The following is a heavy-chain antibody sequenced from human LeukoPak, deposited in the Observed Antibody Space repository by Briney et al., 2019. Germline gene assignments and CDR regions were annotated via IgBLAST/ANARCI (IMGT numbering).Heavy chain of an antibody. D-gene: IGHD5/OR15-5a*01. CDR2: IIPILGIA. Sequence: SVKVFCKASGYTFTSYAISWVRQAPGQGLEWMGRIIPILGIANYAQKFQGRVTITADKSTSTAYMELSSLRSEDTAVYYCAREGTAVSRAPLGYFDYWGQGTLVTVSS. CDR3: AREGTAVSRAPLGYFDY. CDR1: GYTFTSYA. V-gene: IGHV1-69*04. J-gene: IGHJ4*02.